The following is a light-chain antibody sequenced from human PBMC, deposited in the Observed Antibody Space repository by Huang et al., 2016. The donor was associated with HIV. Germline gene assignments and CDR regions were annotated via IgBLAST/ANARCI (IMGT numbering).Light chain of an antibody. Sequence: EIVLTQSPGTLSLSPGERATLSCRASQSVDSTYLAWYQQKPGQAPRRLSYGASSRATGIPDRFSGSGSGTDFTLTISRLEPEDFAVYYCQQYSRSLFTFGPGTKVDIK. CDR1: QSVDSTY. V-gene: IGKV3-20*01. CDR2: GAS. J-gene: IGKJ3*01. CDR3: QQYSRSLFT.